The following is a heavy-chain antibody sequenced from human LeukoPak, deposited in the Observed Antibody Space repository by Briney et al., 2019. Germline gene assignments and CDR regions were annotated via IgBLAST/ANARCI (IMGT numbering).Heavy chain of an antibody. CDR3: LATYYGLGSGPENHEDV. V-gene: IGHV3-48*04. D-gene: IGHD3-10*01. J-gene: IGHJ6*03. CDR1: GFTFSSYS. CDR2: ISSTTSTI. Sequence: PGGSLRLSCAASGFTFSSYSMNWVRQAPGKGLEWLSYISSTTSTIYYADSVKGRFTISRDNAKNALYLQLSSLKTEDTAAYYCLATYYGLGSGPENHEDVWGKGTTVTVSS.